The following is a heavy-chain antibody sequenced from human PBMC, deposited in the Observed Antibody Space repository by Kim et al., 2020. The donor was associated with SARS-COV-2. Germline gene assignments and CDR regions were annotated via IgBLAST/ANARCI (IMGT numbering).Heavy chain of an antibody. V-gene: IGHV3-33*01. Sequence: GGSLRLSCAASGFTFSSYGMHWVRQAPGKGLEWVAVIWYDGSNKYYADSVKGRFTISRDNSKNTLYLQMNSLRAEDTAVYYCARGPHSSGWDFDYWGQGTLVTVSS. J-gene: IGHJ4*02. CDR1: GFTFSSYG. CDR3: ARGPHSSGWDFDY. D-gene: IGHD6-19*01. CDR2: IWYDGSNK.